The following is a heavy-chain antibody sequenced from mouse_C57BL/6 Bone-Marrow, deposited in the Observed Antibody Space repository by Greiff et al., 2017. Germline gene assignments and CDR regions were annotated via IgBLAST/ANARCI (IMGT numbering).Heavy chain of an antibody. D-gene: IGHD2-2*01. CDR2: IDPNSGGT. V-gene: IGHV1-72*01. Sequence: QVQLKQPGAELVKSGASVKLSCKASGYTFTSYWMHWVKQRPGRGLEWIGRIDPNSGGTKYNEKFKSKATLTVDKPSSTAYMQLSSLTSEDSAVYYCASYGFAWFAYWGQGTLVTVSA. J-gene: IGHJ3*01. CDR3: ASYGFAWFAY. CDR1: GYTFTSYW.